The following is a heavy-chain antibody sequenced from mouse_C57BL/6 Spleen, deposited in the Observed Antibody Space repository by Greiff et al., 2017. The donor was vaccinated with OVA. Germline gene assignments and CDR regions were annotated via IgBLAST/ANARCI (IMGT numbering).Heavy chain of an antibody. J-gene: IGHJ3*01. CDR3: ARGGTY. CDR2: IDPSDSET. CDR1: GYTFTSYW. Sequence: VQLQQPGAELVRPGSSVKLSCKASGYTFTSYWLHWVKQRPIQGLEWIGNIDPSDSETHYTQQFKDKATFTVDKSSSTAYMQVSSLTSEDSAVYYCARGGTYWGQGTLVTVSA. V-gene: IGHV1-52*01.